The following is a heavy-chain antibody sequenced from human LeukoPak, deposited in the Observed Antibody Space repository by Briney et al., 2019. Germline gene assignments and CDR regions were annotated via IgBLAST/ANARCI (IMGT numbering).Heavy chain of an antibody. CDR1: GGSISSGSYY. D-gene: IGHD4-23*01. V-gene: IGHV4-61*02. CDR2: IYTSGST. CDR3: ARDPPQTTVVTGDAFDI. J-gene: IGHJ3*02. Sequence: SQTLSLTCTVSGGSISSGSYYWSWIRQPAGKGLEWIGRIYTSGSTNYNPSLKSRVTISVDTSKNQFSLKLSSVTAADTAVYHCARDPPQTTVVTGDAFDIWGQGTMVTVSS.